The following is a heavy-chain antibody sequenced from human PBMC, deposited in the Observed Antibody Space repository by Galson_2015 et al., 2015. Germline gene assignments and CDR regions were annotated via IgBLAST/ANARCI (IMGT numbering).Heavy chain of an antibody. CDR2: IIPILGIA. D-gene: IGHD2-21*02. CDR3: ARGPYCGGDCYHVFDY. Sequence: SVKVSCKASGGTFSSYTISWVRQAPGQGLEWMGRIIPILGIANYAQKFQGRVTITADKSTSTAYMELSSLRSEDTAVYYCARGPYCGGDCYHVFDYWGQGTLVTVSS. V-gene: IGHV1-69*02. CDR1: GGTFSSYT. J-gene: IGHJ4*02.